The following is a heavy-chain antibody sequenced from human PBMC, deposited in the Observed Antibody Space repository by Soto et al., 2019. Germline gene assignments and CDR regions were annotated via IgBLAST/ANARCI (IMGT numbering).Heavy chain of an antibody. D-gene: IGHD6-13*01. CDR2: ISAYNGNT. J-gene: IGHJ6*02. CDR3: ARDLGQQLVHYYYYYGMDV. CDR1: GYTFTSYG. V-gene: IGHV1-18*01. Sequence: QVQLVQSGAEVKKPGASVKVSCKASGYTFTSYGISWVRQAPGQGLEWMGWISAYNGNTNYAQKLQGRVTMTTDTSTSTAYMELRSLRSDDTAVYYCARDLGQQLVHYYYYYGMDVWGQGTTVTVSS.